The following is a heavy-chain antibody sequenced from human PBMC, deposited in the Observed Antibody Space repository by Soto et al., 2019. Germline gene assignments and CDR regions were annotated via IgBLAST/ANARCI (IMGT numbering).Heavy chain of an antibody. D-gene: IGHD3-16*01. Sequence: QVQLVESGGGVVQPGKSLRLSCAASGFSFTAYAMLWVRQAPGKGLEWVSIISYDGRDKYYADSVKGRFSMSRDDCKNILYLQLNSLRPGDTDVYYCVAGLTWGDYWGHGTLVTVSS. CDR2: ISYDGRDK. J-gene: IGHJ4*01. V-gene: IGHV3-30*14. CDR1: GFSFTAYA. CDR3: VAGLTWGDY.